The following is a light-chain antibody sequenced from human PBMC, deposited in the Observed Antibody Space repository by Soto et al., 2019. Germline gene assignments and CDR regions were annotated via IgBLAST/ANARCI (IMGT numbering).Light chain of an antibody. CDR3: AAWDDSLNGVL. CDR1: NFNIGTNH. V-gene: IGLV1-47*02. J-gene: IGLJ2*01. CDR2: SHN. Sequence: QSELAQPPSASGTPGQRVTISCSGRNFNIGTNHVYWYQQLPGTAPKLLIYSHNQRPSGVPDRFSGSKSGTSASLAISGLRSEDEADYFCAAWDDSLNGVLFGGGTKVTVL.